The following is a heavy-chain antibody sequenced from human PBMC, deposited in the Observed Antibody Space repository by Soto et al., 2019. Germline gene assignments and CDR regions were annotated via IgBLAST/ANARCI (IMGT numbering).Heavy chain of an antibody. CDR2: ISYDGSNK. CDR1: GFTFSSYG. CDR3: ANDKPTAYYYYMDV. Sequence: PGGSLRLSCAASGFTFSSYGMHWVRQAPGKGLGWVAVISYDGSNKYYADSVKGRFTISRDNSKNTLYLQMNSLRAEDTAVYYCANDKPTAYYYYMDVWGKGTTVTVSS. D-gene: IGHD4-17*01. J-gene: IGHJ6*03. V-gene: IGHV3-30*18.